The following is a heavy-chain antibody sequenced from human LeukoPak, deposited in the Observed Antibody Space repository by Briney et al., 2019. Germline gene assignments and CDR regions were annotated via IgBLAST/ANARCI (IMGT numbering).Heavy chain of an antibody. Sequence: SSETLSLTCTVSGVSIRSYYWSWIRQPPGKGLEWIGHMFAGGSTNQNPSLKSRVTISMDTSKNQFSLKLDSVTAADTAVYYCVSHYSGTYVNYWGQGILVTVSS. J-gene: IGHJ4*02. D-gene: IGHD1-26*01. CDR1: GVSIRSYY. CDR2: MFAGGST. V-gene: IGHV4-59*01. CDR3: VSHYSGTYVNY.